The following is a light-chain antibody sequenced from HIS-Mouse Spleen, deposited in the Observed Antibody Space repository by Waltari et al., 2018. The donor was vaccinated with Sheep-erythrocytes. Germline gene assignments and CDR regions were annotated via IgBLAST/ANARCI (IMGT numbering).Light chain of an antibody. CDR1: QSVLYSSNNKNY. CDR2: WAF. CDR3: QQYYSTLT. J-gene: IGKJ4*01. Sequence: DIVMTQSPDSLAVSLGERATINCKSSQSVLYSSNNKNYLDWYQQQPGQPPKLLIYWAFARESGVPDRVSGSGSVTDFTLTISSLQAEDVAVYYCQQYYSTLTFGGGTKVEIK. V-gene: IGKV4-1*01.